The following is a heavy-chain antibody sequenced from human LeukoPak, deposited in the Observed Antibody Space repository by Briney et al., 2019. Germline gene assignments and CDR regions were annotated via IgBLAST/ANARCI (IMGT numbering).Heavy chain of an antibody. V-gene: IGHV1-2*02. Sequence: GASVKVSCKASGYTFTGYHMHWVRQAPGQGLEWMGWINPNSGGTNYAQKFQGRVTMTRDTSISTAYMELSRLRSDDTAVYYCARDGGVVIYARDFDYWGQGTLVTVSS. J-gene: IGHJ4*02. CDR1: GYTFTGYH. D-gene: IGHD3-3*01. CDR2: INPNSGGT. CDR3: ARDGGVVIYARDFDY.